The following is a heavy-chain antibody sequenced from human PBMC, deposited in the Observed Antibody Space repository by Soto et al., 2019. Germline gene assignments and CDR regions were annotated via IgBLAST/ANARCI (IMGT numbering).Heavy chain of an antibody. V-gene: IGHV1-18*01. Sequence: ASVKVSCKASGYTFTSYGISWVRQAPGQGLEWMGWISAYNGNTNYAQKHQGRVTMTTDTSTSTAYMELRSLRSDDTAVYYCARVPPTYYDFWSGSIPRGWFDPWGQGTLVTVSS. CDR2: ISAYNGNT. D-gene: IGHD3-3*01. CDR3: ARVPPTYYDFWSGSIPRGWFDP. J-gene: IGHJ5*02. CDR1: GYTFTSYG.